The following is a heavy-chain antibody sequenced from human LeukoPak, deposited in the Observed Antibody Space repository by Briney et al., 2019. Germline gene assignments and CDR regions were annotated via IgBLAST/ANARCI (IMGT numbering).Heavy chain of an antibody. CDR2: IYYSGST. J-gene: IGHJ1*01. D-gene: IGHD3-3*01. V-gene: IGHV4-59*01. CDR3: ASVRYYDFWSGYYGIDRNAEYFQH. CDR1: GGSMSPYH. Sequence: SETLSLTCTVSGGSMSPYHWGWIRQPPGKGLEWTGYIYYSGSTNYNPSLKSRVTISVDTSKNQFSLKLSSVTAADTAVYYCASVRYYDFWSGYYGIDRNAEYFQHWGQGTLVNVFS.